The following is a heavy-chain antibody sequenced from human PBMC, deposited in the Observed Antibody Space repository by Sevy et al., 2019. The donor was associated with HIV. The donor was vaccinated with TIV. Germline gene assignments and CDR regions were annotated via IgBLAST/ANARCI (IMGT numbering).Heavy chain of an antibody. J-gene: IGHJ5*02. CDR2: IYHSGNT. Sequence: SETLSLTCTVSGDSISGGYYWGWIRQSPGKGLEWIGSIYHSGNTYYNPSLKSRVTISVDTSKNQFSLKLSSVTAADTAVYYGARDRGGDYVTQLDPWGQGTLVTVSS. CDR3: ARDRGGDYVTQLDP. D-gene: IGHD4-17*01. V-gene: IGHV4-38-2*02. CDR1: GDSISGGYY.